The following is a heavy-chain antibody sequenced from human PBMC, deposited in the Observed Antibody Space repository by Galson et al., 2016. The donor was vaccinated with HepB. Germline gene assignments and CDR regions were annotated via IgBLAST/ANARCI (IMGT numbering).Heavy chain of an antibody. CDR2: INSDGSST. CDR1: GFTFSTYW. J-gene: IGHJ3*02. D-gene: IGHD1-14*01. V-gene: IGHV3-74*01. CDR3: VRKSNNGSGNSFEM. Sequence: SLRLSCAASGFTFSTYWMHWVRQAPGKGLEWVSRINSDGSSTTYADSVKGRFTVSRDNARNTLYLQISSVRVDDTAVYYCVRKSNNGSGNSFEMWGQGTMVTVSS.